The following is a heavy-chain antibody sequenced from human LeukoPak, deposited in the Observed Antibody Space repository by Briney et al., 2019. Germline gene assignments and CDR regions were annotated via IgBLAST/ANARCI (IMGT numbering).Heavy chain of an antibody. Sequence: SETLSLTCAVYGGSFSGYYWSWIRQPPGKGLEWIGEINHSGSTNYNPSLKSRVTISVDTSKNQFSLKLSSVTAADTAVYYCARYCSGGSCYEGFDYWGQGTLVTVSS. CDR1: GGSFSGYY. CDR2: INHSGST. D-gene: IGHD2-15*01. CDR3: ARYCSGGSCYEGFDY. V-gene: IGHV4-34*01. J-gene: IGHJ4*02.